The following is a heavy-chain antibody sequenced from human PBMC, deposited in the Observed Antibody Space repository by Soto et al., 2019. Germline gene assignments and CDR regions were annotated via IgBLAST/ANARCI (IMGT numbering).Heavy chain of an antibody. CDR2: ISAYNGNT. D-gene: IGHD2-15*01. CDR1: GYTFTSYG. Sequence: QVQLVQSGAEVKKPGASVKVSCKASGYTFTSYGISWVRQAPGQGLEWMGWISAYNGNTNYAQKLQGRVTMTTDTSTGTAYRERRSRRSADTAVNYWGRGPDIVVVVAAYDSWGQGTLVTASS. CDR3: GRGPDIVVVVAAYDS. V-gene: IGHV1-18*01. J-gene: IGHJ4*02.